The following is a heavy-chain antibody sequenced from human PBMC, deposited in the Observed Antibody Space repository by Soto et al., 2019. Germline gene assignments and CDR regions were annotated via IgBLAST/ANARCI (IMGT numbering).Heavy chain of an antibody. CDR3: AKAFDTSGYHYERAFDY. CDR2: ISGGGGSA. Sequence: EVQLLESGGGLVQTGGSLRLSCVASGFTFSTYAMAWVRQAPGKGLEWVSAISGGGGSACQPDYVKGRFTISRDNSKNTLDLQMNGLRAEDTALYYCAKAFDTSGYHYERAFDYWGQGTLVTVSS. V-gene: IGHV3-23*01. CDR1: GFTFSTYA. D-gene: IGHD3-22*01. J-gene: IGHJ4*02.